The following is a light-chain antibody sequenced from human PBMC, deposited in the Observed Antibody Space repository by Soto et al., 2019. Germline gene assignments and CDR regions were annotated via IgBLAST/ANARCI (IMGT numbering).Light chain of an antibody. V-gene: IGKV3-15*01. CDR2: GAS. CDR1: QSVSSN. CDR3: QQYNTWPPLT. J-gene: IGKJ4*01. Sequence: EIVLTQAPSTLSVSSGERATLSCRASQSVSSNLAWYQQKPGQAPRLLIYGASTRATGIPARFSGSGSGTEFTLTISSLQSEDFAVYYCQQYNTWPPLTFGGGTQVDIK.